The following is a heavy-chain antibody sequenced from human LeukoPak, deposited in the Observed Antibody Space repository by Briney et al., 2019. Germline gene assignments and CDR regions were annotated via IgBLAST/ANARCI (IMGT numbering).Heavy chain of an antibody. J-gene: IGHJ4*02. CDR3: ARRSDSGSDDGEDYFDY. CDR2: MYYDGSS. D-gene: IGHD1-26*01. Sequence: GSLRLSCAASGFTFSSYAMSWVRQAPGKGLEWIGSMYYDGSSYYNPSLKSRVTTSVDTSKNQFSLKLTSVTAADTAVYFCARRSDSGSDDGEDYFDYWGQGTLVTVSS. CDR1: GFTFSSYA. V-gene: IGHV4-39*01.